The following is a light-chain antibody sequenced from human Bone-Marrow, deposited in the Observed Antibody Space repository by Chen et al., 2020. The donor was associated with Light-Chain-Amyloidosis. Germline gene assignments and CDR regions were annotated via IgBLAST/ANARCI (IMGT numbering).Light chain of an antibody. CDR1: SSDVGGYNY. CDR3: SSYASSNNFVV. Sequence: QSALTQPPSASGSPGQSVTISCTGTSSDVGGYNYVSGYQQHPGKAPKLMIYEVSKRPSGVPDRFSGSKSSNTASLTGSGLQAEDEADYYCSSYASSNNFVVFGGGTKLTVL. CDR2: EVS. V-gene: IGLV2-8*01. J-gene: IGLJ2*01.